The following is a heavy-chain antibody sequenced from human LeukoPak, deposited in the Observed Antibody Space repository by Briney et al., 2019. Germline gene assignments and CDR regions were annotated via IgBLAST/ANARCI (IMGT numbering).Heavy chain of an antibody. CDR3: ARDPVAINSDYYYYGMDV. Sequence: SETLSLTCTVSGGSISSSSYYWGWIRQPPGRGLEWIGSIYYSGSTYYNPSLKSRVTISVDTSKNQFSLKLSSVTAADTAVYYCARDPVAINSDYYYYGMDVWGQGTTVTVSS. CDR2: IYYSGST. CDR1: GGSISSSSYY. D-gene: IGHD6-19*01. V-gene: IGHV4-39*07. J-gene: IGHJ6*02.